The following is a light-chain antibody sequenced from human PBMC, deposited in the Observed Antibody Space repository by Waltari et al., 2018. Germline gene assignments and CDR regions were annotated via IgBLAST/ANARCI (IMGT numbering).Light chain of an antibody. CDR1: KLANKN. Sequence: SYDLTQPPSVSVSPGQTASITCSGDKLANKNVCWYQQKPGQSPVLVIYQNNKRPSGIPERFSASNSGSTATLTMSGVQSTDEADYYCQALDRRTVEVVFGGGTRLAAL. J-gene: IGLJ2*01. CDR3: QALDRRTVEVV. V-gene: IGLV3-1*01. CDR2: QNN.